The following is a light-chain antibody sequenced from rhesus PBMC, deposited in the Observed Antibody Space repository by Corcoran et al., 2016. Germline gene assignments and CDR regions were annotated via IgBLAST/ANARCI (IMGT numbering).Light chain of an antibody. J-gene: IGKJ1*01. CDR1: QSISSW. V-gene: IGKV1-22*01. CDR2: KAS. Sequence: DIQMTQSPSSLSASVGDTVTITCRASQSISSWLAWYQQKPGKAPKLLSYKASSLQSGVPSRFSGMGSGTDFTLTISSLKSEDFATYYCQQYSSSPPWTFGQGTKVEIK. CDR3: QQYSSSPPWT.